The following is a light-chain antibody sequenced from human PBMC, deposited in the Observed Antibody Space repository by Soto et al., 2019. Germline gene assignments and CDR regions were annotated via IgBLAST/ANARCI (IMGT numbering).Light chain of an antibody. CDR1: QFIDRY. J-gene: IGKJ2*01. CDR2: DAS. CDR3: HQYNSWPPGT. Sequence: EIVLTQSPATLSLSQGERANLSCRASQFIDRYLAWYRQIPGQAPRLLISDASTRATGIPARFSGSGSGTEFTLTISSLQSEDFALYYCHQYNSWPPGTFGQGTKVDIK. V-gene: IGKV3-15*01.